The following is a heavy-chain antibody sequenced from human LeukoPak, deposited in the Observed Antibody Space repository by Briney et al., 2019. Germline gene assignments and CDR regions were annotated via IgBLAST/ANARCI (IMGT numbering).Heavy chain of an antibody. D-gene: IGHD3-3*01. CDR3: ARHVATYYDFWSGSPDGAFDI. V-gene: IGHV4-59*08. CDR1: GASISSYY. CDR2: IYYSGST. J-gene: IGHJ3*02. Sequence: PSETLSLTCIVSGASISSYYWNWIRQPPGKGLEWIGYIYYSGSTNYNPSLKSRVTISVDTSKNQFSLKLSSVTAADTAVYYCARHVATYYDFWSGSPDGAFDIWGQGTMVTVSS.